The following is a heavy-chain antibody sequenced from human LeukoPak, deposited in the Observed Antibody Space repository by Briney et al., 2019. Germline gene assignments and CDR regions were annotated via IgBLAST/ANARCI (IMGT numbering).Heavy chain of an antibody. J-gene: IGHJ4*02. V-gene: IGHV1-2*02. D-gene: IGHD3-3*01. CDR1: GYTFTGYY. CDR3: ARFGHYYFWSGYPPPFDY. Sequence: ASVKVSCMASGYTFTGYYMHWVRQAPGQGLEWMGWINPNSCGTNYAQKFQGRVTMTRDTSISTDYMELRRLRSDDTAVYYCARFGHYYFWSGYPPPFDYWGQGTLVTVSS. CDR2: INPNSCGT.